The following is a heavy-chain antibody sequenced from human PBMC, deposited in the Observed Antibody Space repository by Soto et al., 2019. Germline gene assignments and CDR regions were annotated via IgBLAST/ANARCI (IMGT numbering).Heavy chain of an antibody. D-gene: IGHD3-10*01. J-gene: IGHJ5*02. Sequence: SETLSLTCTVSGGSISSGGYYWSWIRQHPGKGLEWIGYIYYSGSTYYNPSLKSRVTISVDTSKNQFSLKLSSVTAADTAVYYCARGSPKNPWFDPWGQGTLVTVSS. CDR2: IYYSGST. CDR3: ARGSPKNPWFDP. CDR1: GGSISSGGYY. V-gene: IGHV4-31*03.